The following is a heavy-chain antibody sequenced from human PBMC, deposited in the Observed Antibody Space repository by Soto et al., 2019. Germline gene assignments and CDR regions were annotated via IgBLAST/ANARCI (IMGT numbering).Heavy chain of an antibody. J-gene: IGHJ5*02. V-gene: IGHV4-39*01. CDR1: GGSISSSSFH. Sequence: QLQLQESGPGLVKPSETLSLTCTVSGGSISSSSFHWGWIRQPPGKGLEWIGSIYYSGSTYYSPSLMRRATTXXHXSXXEFALKLSSVAAADTAVYYCARRERAAGTDWWFDPWGQGTLVTVFS. CDR3: ARRERAAGTDWWFDP. CDR2: IYYSGST. D-gene: IGHD6-13*01.